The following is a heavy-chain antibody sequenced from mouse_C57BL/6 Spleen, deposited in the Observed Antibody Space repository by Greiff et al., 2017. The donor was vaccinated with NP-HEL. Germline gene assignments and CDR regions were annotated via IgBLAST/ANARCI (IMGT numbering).Heavy chain of an antibody. Sequence: EVHLVESGGGLVKPGGSLKLSCAASGFTFSDYGMHWVRQAPEKGLEWVAYISSGSSTNYYADTVKGRFTISRDNAKNTLFLQMTRLRSEDTAMYYWAGEDYYGSFADWGNRTLVTVS. CDR2: ISSGSSTN. V-gene: IGHV5-17*01. CDR3: AGEDYYGSFAD. D-gene: IGHD1-1*01. J-gene: IGHJ3*01. CDR1: GFTFSDYG.